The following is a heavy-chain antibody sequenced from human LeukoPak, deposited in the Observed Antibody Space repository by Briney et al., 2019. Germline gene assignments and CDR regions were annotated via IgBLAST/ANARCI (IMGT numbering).Heavy chain of an antibody. CDR3: AGTTAGWFDP. Sequence: PGGSLRLSCAASGFTFSDFAMAWVRQAPGKGLEWVSVIYSGGSTYYADSVKGRFTISRDNSKNTLYLQMNSLRAEDTAVYYCAGTTAGWFDPWGQGTLVTVSS. J-gene: IGHJ5*02. CDR2: IYSGGST. CDR1: GFTFSDFA. V-gene: IGHV3-66*02. D-gene: IGHD4-17*01.